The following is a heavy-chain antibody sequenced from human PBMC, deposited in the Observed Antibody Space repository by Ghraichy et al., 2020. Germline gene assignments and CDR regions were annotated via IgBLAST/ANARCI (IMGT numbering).Heavy chain of an antibody. CDR1: GFIFSNYA. J-gene: IGHJ6*02. CDR3: AKDDYCSGVTCATYYYYGLDL. CDR2: ITGTGANT. V-gene: IGHV3-23*01. Sequence: LSLTCAASGFIFSNYAMTWVRQAPGKGLEWVSSITGTGANTYYEDSVKGRFTISRDNSKNTLYLQMNSLRAEDTAVYYCAKDDYCSGVTCATYYYYGLDLWGQGTTVTVSS. D-gene: IGHD2-15*01.